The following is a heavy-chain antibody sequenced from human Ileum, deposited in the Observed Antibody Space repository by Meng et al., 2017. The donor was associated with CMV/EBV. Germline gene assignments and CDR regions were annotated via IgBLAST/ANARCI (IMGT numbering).Heavy chain of an antibody. CDR3: ARDNDFTNSY. CDR2: INSNSHYI. V-gene: IGHV3-21*01. D-gene: IGHD4-11*01. CDR1: GYNFGGYS. Sequence: GESLKISCVASGYNFGGYSMNWVRQRPGKGLEWVSSINSNSHYIYYADSVEGRFTISRDNAKNSLYLQMKSLSVEDTAVYYCARDNDFTNSYWGQGTLVTV. J-gene: IGHJ4*02.